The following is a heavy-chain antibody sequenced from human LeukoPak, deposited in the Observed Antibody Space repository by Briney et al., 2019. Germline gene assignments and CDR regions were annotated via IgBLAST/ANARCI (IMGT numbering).Heavy chain of an antibody. J-gene: IGHJ6*02. CDR2: INNDGSST. CDR3: ARDRDCSSTSCYGDYYYYGMDV. V-gene: IGHV3-74*01. Sequence: GGSLRLSCAASGFTFSRYWMHWVRQAPGKGLEWVSSINNDGSSTNYADSVKGRFTISRDNSKNTLYLQMNSLRAEDTAVYYCARDRDCSSTSCYGDYYYYGMDVWGQGTTVTVSS. D-gene: IGHD2-2*01. CDR1: GFTFSRYW.